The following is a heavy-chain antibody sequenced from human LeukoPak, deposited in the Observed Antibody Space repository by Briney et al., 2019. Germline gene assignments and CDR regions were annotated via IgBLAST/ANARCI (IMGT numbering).Heavy chain of an antibody. CDR2: ISEDGINQ. V-gene: IGHV3-30*03. CDR1: GFTFSNYG. CDR3: ARDRETTASGTFDY. Sequence: PGGSLRLSCAASGFTFSNYGLHCVRQAPGKGLEWVAGISEDGINQYYADSVKGRFTISRDNSNNTLFLQMNSLRPEDTAVYYCARDRETTASGTFDYWGQGALVIVSS. J-gene: IGHJ4*02. D-gene: IGHD1-14*01.